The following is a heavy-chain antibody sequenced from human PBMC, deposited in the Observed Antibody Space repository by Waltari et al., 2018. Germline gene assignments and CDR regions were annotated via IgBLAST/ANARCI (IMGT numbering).Heavy chain of an antibody. V-gene: IGHV3-7*01. CDR3: ARLYMAAFDY. J-gene: IGHJ4*02. Sequence: EVQLVESGGGLVQPGGSLRLSCAASGFTFSYHWMTWVRQAPGKGLEVVANIKEDGGEKDYVDSVKGRFTISRDNAKNSLYLQMNSLRAEDTAVYYCARLYMAAFDYWDEGTLVTVSS. CDR1: GFTFSYHW. CDR2: IKEDGGEK. D-gene: IGHD1-20*01.